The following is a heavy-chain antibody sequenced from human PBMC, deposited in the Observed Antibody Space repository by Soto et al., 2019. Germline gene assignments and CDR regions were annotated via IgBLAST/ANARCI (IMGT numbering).Heavy chain of an antibody. Sequence: GGSLRLSCAASGFTFSSYGMHWVRQAPGKGLEWVAVIWYDGSNKYYADSVKGRFTISRDNSKNTLYLQMNSLRAEDTAVYYCARMYGDSSYGMHVWGQGTTVTGSS. CDR3: ARMYGDSSYGMHV. D-gene: IGHD4-17*01. J-gene: IGHJ6*02. V-gene: IGHV3-33*01. CDR1: GFTFSSYG. CDR2: IWYDGSNK.